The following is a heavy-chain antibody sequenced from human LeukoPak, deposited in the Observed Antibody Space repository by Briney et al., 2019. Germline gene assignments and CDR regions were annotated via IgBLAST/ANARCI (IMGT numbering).Heavy chain of an antibody. D-gene: IGHD2-2*01. CDR1: GYSFTSYW. V-gene: IGHV5-51*01. J-gene: IGHJ4*02. CDR3: ARTANLRYCSSTSCHFDY. CDR2: IYPGDSDT. Sequence: GESLKISCKGSGYSFTSYWIGWVRQMPGKGLEWMGIIYPGDSDTRYSPSFQGQVTISADKSISTAYLQWSSLKASDTAMYYCARTANLRYCSSTSCHFDYWGQGTLVTVSS.